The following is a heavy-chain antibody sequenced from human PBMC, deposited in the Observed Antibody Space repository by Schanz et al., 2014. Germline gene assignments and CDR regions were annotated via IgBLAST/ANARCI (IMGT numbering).Heavy chain of an antibody. D-gene: IGHD2-2*01. CDR3: AKVAPAATYLDS. J-gene: IGHJ4*02. V-gene: IGHV3-11*01. CDR2: ISDSGDST. Sequence: VQVLESGEGLVEAGGSLRLSCAASGFTFSSYYMSWIRQAPGKGLEWVSDISDSGDSTHYADSVKGRFTISRDNAKNSLFLQMNSLSAEDTAVYYCAKVAPAATYLDSWGLGTLVTVSS. CDR1: GFTFSSYY.